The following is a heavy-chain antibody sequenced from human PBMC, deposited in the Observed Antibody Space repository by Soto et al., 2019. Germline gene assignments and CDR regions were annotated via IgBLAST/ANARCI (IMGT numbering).Heavy chain of an antibody. CDR2: ISGSGGST. J-gene: IGHJ6*02. CDR3: ARVLSGGWPSYSYYGMDV. Sequence: PGGCLRLSCAAAGFTFSSYAMSWFRQAPGKGLEWVSAISGSGGSTYYADSVKGRFTISRDNSKNTLYLQMNSLRAEDTAVYYCARVLSGGWPSYSYYGMDVWGQGTTVTVSS. CDR1: GFTFSSYA. V-gene: IGHV3-23*01. D-gene: IGHD6-25*01.